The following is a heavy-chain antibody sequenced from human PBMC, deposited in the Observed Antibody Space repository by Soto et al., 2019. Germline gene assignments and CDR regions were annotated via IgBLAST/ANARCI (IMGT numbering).Heavy chain of an antibody. Sequence: SETLPRTCSVAGGSLSSSSYYWAWIRQPPGKGLEWIGSIYYSGSTYYNPSLKSRVTISVDTSKNQFSLKLSSVTAADTAVYYCARLNIVVVTATPSYYGMDVWGQGTTVT. V-gene: IGHV4-39*01. CDR3: ARLNIVVVTATPSYYGMDV. CDR1: GGSLSSSSYY. CDR2: IYYSGST. J-gene: IGHJ6*02. D-gene: IGHD2-21*02.